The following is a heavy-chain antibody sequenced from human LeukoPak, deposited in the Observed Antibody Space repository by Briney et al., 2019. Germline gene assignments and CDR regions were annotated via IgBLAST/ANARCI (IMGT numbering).Heavy chain of an antibody. CDR1: GGSFSGYY. CDR3: ARVVVVTAILGWFDP. CDR2: INHSGST. D-gene: IGHD2-21*02. V-gene: IGHV4-34*01. Sequence: PSETLSLTCAVYGGSFSGYYWSWIRQPPGKGLEWIGKINHSGSTNYNPSLKSRVTISVDTSKNQFSLKLSSVTAADTAVYYCARVVVVTAILGWFDPWGQGTLVTVSS. J-gene: IGHJ5*02.